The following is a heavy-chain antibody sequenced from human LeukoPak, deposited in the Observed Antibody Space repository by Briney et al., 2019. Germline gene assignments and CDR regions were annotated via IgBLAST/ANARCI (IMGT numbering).Heavy chain of an antibody. CDR3: AKWGDYDVLTGYYVSDY. D-gene: IGHD3-9*01. V-gene: IGHV3-23*01. CDR2: RSAI. Sequence: RSAIYYSDSMQSRFTISRDNSKNTLYLQINSLRAEDTAVYYCAKWGDYDVLTGYYVSDYWGQGTLVTVSS. J-gene: IGHJ4*02.